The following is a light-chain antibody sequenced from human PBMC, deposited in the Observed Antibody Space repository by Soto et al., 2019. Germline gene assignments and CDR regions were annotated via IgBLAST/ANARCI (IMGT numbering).Light chain of an antibody. CDR1: QSISNY. V-gene: IGKV1-39*01. J-gene: IGKJ5*01. CDR2: AAS. CDR3: QQSYSTPIT. Sequence: TQSPDTLSASVGDGVTITCRASQSISNYLNWYQQKPGKAPKVLIYAASNLQSGVPSRFSGSGSGTDFTLTISSLQPEDFAAYFCQQSYSTPITFGQGTRLEI.